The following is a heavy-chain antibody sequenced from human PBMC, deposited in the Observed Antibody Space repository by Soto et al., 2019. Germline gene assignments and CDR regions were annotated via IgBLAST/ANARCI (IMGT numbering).Heavy chain of an antibody. CDR2: IITLFGTS. CDR3: AREVGYGDFSAALLD. J-gene: IGHJ4*02. V-gene: IGHV1-69*13. Sequence: SVKVSCKASGGTFSSHSINWVRQAPGQGLEWMGGIITLFGTSNYAQNFQGRVTITADQSTSTAHMELNSLTSDDTAVYYCAREVGYGDFSAALLDWGQGTLVTVSS. CDR1: GGTFSSHS. D-gene: IGHD2-21*02.